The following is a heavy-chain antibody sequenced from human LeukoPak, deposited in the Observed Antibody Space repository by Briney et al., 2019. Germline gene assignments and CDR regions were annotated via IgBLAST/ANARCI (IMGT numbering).Heavy chain of an antibody. Sequence: ASVKVSCKASGGTFSSYAISWVRQAPGQGLEWMGGIIPIFGTANYAQKFQGRVTITADESTSTAYMELSSLRSEDTAVYYCARAGSSYDFWSGYYSVGLGYWGQGTLVTVSS. CDR2: IIPIFGTA. CDR1: GGTFSSYA. J-gene: IGHJ4*02. CDR3: ARAGSSYDFWSGYYSVGLGY. V-gene: IGHV1-69*13. D-gene: IGHD3-3*01.